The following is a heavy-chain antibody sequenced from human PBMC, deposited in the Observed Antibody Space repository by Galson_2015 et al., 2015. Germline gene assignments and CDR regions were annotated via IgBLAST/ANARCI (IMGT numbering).Heavy chain of an antibody. Sequence: SLRLSCAASGFTFSSYAMHWVRQAPGKGLEWVAVISYDGSNKYYADSVKGRFTISRDNSKNTLYLQMSSLRAEDTAVYYCARDTYRFLDGNGGMDVWGQGTTVTVSS. CDR3: ARDTYRFLDGNGGMDV. D-gene: IGHD3-3*01. V-gene: IGHV3-30-3*01. CDR1: GFTFSSYA. J-gene: IGHJ6*02. CDR2: ISYDGSNK.